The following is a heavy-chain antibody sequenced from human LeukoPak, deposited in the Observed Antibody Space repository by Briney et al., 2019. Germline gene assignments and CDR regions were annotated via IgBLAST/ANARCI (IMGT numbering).Heavy chain of an antibody. J-gene: IGHJ4*02. D-gene: IGHD6-19*01. Sequence: GESLKISCAASGFTFSASAVHWVRRASGKGLEWVGRIRSKADTYTTSYAASVKGRFTISRDDSKNTAFLQLNSLKTEDTAVYYCTREYSSGWPFDFWGQGTLVTVSS. CDR2: IRSKADTYTT. V-gene: IGHV3-73*01. CDR3: TREYSSGWPFDF. CDR1: GFTFSASA.